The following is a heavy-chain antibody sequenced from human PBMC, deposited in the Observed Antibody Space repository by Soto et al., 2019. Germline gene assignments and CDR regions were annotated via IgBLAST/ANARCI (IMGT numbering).Heavy chain of an antibody. Sequence: ASVKVSCKASGYTFTSYDINWVRQATGQGLEWMGWMNPNSGNTGYAQKFQGRVTMTRNTSISTAYMELSSLRSEDTAVYYCARGYYDILTGYCSRGCSIWGQGTLVTVSS. V-gene: IGHV1-8*01. J-gene: IGHJ4*02. CDR3: ARGYYDILTGYCSRGCSI. CDR2: MNPNSGNT. D-gene: IGHD3-9*01. CDR1: GYTFTSYD.